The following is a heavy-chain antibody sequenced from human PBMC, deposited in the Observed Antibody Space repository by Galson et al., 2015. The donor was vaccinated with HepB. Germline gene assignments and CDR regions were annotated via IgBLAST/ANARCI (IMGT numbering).Heavy chain of an antibody. CDR1: GFTFSSYA. Sequence: SLRLSCAASGFTFSSYAMHWVRQAPGKGLEYVSAISSNGGSTYYANSVKGRFTISRDNSKNTLYLQMGSLRAEDMAVYYCARGGQWLVPGYFQHWGQGTLVTVSP. D-gene: IGHD6-19*01. J-gene: IGHJ1*01. V-gene: IGHV3-64*01. CDR3: ARGGQWLVPGYFQH. CDR2: ISSNGGST.